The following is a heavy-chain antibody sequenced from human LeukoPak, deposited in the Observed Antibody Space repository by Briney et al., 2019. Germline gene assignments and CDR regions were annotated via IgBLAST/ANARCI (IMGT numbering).Heavy chain of an antibody. Sequence: GGSLRLSCAASGFIVSSNYMTWVRQAPGKGLEWVSEIYSDGTTYYAASVKGRFTISRDNSKNMVYLEMKSLRAEDTAVYYSAKDRYGRFGEPLDYWGQGTLVTVSS. CDR1: GFIVSSNY. D-gene: IGHD3-10*01. V-gene: IGHV3-53*01. J-gene: IGHJ4*02. CDR2: IYSDGTT. CDR3: AKDRYGRFGEPLDY.